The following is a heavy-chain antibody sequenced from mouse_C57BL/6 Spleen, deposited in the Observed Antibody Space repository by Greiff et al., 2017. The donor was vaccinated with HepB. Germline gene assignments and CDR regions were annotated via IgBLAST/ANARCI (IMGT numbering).Heavy chain of an antibody. D-gene: IGHD2-5*01. CDR2: IYPGDGDT. CDR3: ARTLYYSNYGWCAY. Sequence: QVQLQQSGAELVKPGASVKISCKASGYAFSSYWMNWVKQRPGKGLEWIGQIYPGDGDTNYNGKFKGKATLTADKSSSTAYMQLSSLTSEDSAVYFCARTLYYSNYGWCAYWGQGTLVTVSA. J-gene: IGHJ3*01. V-gene: IGHV1-80*01. CDR1: GYAFSSYW.